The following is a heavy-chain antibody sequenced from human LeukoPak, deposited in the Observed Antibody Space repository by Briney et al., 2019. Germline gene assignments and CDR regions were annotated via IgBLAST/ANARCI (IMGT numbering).Heavy chain of an antibody. D-gene: IGHD3-22*01. CDR1: GGTFISYA. CDR3: ARAYDSSGYL. CDR2: IIPIFGTA. Sequence: SGKVSCKASGGTFISYAISSVRHAPGQGLEWMGRIIPIFGTANYAQKFQGRFTITKDESSRTSYMELSGLMSEDTAVYYCARAYDSSGYLWGQGTMVTVSS. V-gene: IGHV1-69*05. J-gene: IGHJ3*01.